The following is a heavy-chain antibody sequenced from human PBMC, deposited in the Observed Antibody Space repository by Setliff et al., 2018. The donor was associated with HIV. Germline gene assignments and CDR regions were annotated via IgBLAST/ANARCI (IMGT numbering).Heavy chain of an antibody. J-gene: IGHJ4*02. CDR3: AKGDSSSGYYWARFDY. Sequence: GGSLRLSCVVSGFTFNTYSMNWVRQAPGKGLEWVSYISSSSGTIKHYADSVEGRFTISRDNAKNTLYLQMNSLRAEDTAVYYCAKGDSSSGYYWARFDYWGQGTLVTVSS. CDR2: ISSSSGTIK. V-gene: IGHV3-48*01. D-gene: IGHD3-22*01. CDR1: GFTFNTYS.